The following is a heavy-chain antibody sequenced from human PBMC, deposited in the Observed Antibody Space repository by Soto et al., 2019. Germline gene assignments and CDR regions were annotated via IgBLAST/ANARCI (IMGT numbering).Heavy chain of an antibody. J-gene: IGHJ5*02. CDR3: VSPHSESSNAFDL. D-gene: IGHD3-10*01. CDR2: ISYDGENQ. CDR1: GFSFSHYA. Sequence: GGSLRLSCSASGFSFSHYAMHWVRQPPGKGLEWVALISYDGENQYFTDSVRGRFTISRDNSKTAVYLEMNDLRLDDTATYYCVSPHSESSNAFDLWGQGTLVTVSS. V-gene: IGHV3-30*04.